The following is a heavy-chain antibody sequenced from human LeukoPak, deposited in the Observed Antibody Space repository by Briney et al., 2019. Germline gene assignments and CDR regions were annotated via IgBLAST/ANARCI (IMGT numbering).Heavy chain of an antibody. CDR3: AKDQYTDSSAASDY. J-gene: IGHJ4*02. V-gene: IGHV3-23*01. CDR1: GFTFSSYA. D-gene: IGHD6-6*01. Sequence: PGGSLRLSCAASGFTFSSYAMSWVRQAPGKGLEWASTVSVNGYSTDYADSVKGRFTISRDNSKNTVYLQMNSLRAEDSAVYYCAKDQYTDSSAASDYWGQGILVTVSS. CDR2: VSVNGYST.